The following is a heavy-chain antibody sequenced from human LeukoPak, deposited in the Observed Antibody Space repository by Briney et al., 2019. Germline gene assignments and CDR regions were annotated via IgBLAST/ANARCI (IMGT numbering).Heavy chain of an antibody. V-gene: IGHV4-4*02. CDR2: IYHSGST. D-gene: IGHD6-19*01. Sequence: PSGTLSLTCAVSGGSISSSNWWSWVRQPPGKGLEWIEEIYHSGSTNYNPSLKSRVTISVDKSKNQFSLKLSSVTAADTAVYYCARRGVSSGWTLDYWGQGTLVTVSS. CDR1: GGSISSSNW. CDR3: ARRGVSSGWTLDY. J-gene: IGHJ4*02.